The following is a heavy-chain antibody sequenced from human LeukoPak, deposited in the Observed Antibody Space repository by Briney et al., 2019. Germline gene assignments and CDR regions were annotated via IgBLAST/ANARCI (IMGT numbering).Heavy chain of an antibody. D-gene: IGHD2-15*01. J-gene: IGHJ4*02. CDR2: ISGSGGRT. V-gene: IGHV3-23*01. CDR1: EFTFSSYA. Sequence: PGGSLRLSCAASEFTFSSYAMSWVRQAPGKGLEWVSAISGSGGRTYYAESVKGRFTISRDNNENTLYLQMNSLRAEDTAVYFCAKSPVSSCRGSFCYPFDYWGQGNLVTVSS. CDR3: AKSPVSSCRGSFCYPFDY.